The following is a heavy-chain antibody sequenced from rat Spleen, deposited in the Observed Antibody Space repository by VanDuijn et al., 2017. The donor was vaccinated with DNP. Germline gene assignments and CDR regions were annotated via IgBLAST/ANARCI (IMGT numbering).Heavy chain of an antibody. CDR2: ISTSGGST. Sequence: EVQLVESGGGLVQPGRSMKLSCAASGFTFSSFPMAWVRQAPTKGLEWVATISTSGGSTYYRDSVKGRFTISRDNAKSTLYLQMNSLRSEDTATYYCTRWRHYFDYWGQGVMVTVSS. J-gene: IGHJ2*01. V-gene: IGHV5-46*01. CDR1: GFTFSSFP. CDR3: TRWRHYFDY.